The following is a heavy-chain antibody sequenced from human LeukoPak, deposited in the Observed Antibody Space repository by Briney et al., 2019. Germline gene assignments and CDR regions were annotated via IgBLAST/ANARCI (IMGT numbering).Heavy chain of an antibody. D-gene: IGHD3-3*01. CDR3: ARVDYDFWSGYYTTPDY. CDR2: INTNTGNP. CDR1: GCTFTSYA. V-gene: IGHV7-4-1*02. J-gene: IGHJ4*02. Sequence: ASVKVSCKASGCTFTSYAMNWVRQAPGQGLEWMGWINTNTGNPTYAQGFTGRFVSSLDTSVSTAYLQISSLKAEDTAVYYCARVDYDFWSGYYTTPDYWGQGTLVTVSS.